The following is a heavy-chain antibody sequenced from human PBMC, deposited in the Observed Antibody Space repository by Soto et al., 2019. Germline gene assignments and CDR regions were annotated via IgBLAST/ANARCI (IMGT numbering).Heavy chain of an antibody. CDR1: GGSFSGYY. CDR3: ARGYFLRWYYFDY. CDR2: INHSGST. J-gene: IGHJ4*02. V-gene: IGHV4-34*01. Sequence: SETLSLTCAVYGGSFSGYYWSWIRQPPGKGLEWIGEINHSGSTNYNPSLKSRVTISVDTSKNQFSLKLSSVTAADTAVYYCARGYFLRWYYFDYWGQGTLVTVSS. D-gene: IGHD2-15*01.